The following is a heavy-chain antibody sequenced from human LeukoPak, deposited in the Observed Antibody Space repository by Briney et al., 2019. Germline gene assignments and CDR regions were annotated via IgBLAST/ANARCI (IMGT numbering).Heavy chain of an antibody. V-gene: IGHV3-23*01. D-gene: IGHD6-19*01. Sequence: QPGGSLRLSCAASGFTFSSHAMIWVRQAPGKGLEYVSGIGASGSSRYYSDSVKGRFTISRDNSKNTLYLQMNSLRAEDTAVYYCAKRIPAVAGPYWGQGTLVTVSS. J-gene: IGHJ4*02. CDR3: AKRIPAVAGPY. CDR1: GFTFSSHA. CDR2: IGASGSSR.